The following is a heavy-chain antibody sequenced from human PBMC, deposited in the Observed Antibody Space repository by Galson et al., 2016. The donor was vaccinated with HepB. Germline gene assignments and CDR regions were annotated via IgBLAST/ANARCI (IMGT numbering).Heavy chain of an antibody. J-gene: IGHJ4*02. CDR2: ISYDGSHQ. V-gene: IGHV3-30*03. CDR1: GFTFRIHG. Sequence: SLRLSCAVSGFTFRIHGIHWVRQAPGTGLEWVAFISYDGSHQSYVGSVKGRFTISRDNSKNTLYLHMNSLRTEDTAVDYCARDRRDDYVGGSYPYFDYWGQGTLVTVSS. D-gene: IGHD3-16*02. CDR3: ARDRRDDYVGGSYPYFDY.